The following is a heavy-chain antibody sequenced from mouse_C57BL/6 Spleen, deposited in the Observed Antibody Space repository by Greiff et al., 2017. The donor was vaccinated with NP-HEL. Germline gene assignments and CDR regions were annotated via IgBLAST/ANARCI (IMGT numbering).Heavy chain of an antibody. CDR2: IDPEDGDT. Sequence: VQLQQSGAELVRPGASVKLSCTASGFNIKDYYMHWVKQRPEQGLEWIGRIDPEDGDTEYAPKFQGKATMTADTSSNPAYLQLSSLTSDDAAVYYGTTDYDGFAYWGQGTLVTVSA. D-gene: IGHD2-4*01. J-gene: IGHJ3*01. V-gene: IGHV14-1*01. CDR3: TTDYDGFAY. CDR1: GFNIKDYY.